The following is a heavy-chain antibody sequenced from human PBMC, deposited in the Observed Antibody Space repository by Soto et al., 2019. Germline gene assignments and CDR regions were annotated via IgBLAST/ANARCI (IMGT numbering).Heavy chain of an antibody. CDR2: ISDSGATS. CDR3: ARESEDLTSNFDY. V-gene: IGHV3-23*01. J-gene: IGHJ4*02. Sequence: PGGSLRLSCVASGFSLSSHAVSWVRQTPEKGLEWVSSISDSGATSSYADSMKGRFTVSRDNAKNSVYLEMNSLSAEDTAVYYCARESEDLTSNFDYWGQGTLVTVSS. CDR1: GFSLSSHA.